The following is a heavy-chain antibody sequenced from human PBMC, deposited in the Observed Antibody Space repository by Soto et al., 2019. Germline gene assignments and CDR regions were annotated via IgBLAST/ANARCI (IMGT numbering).Heavy chain of an antibody. CDR3: ARDVTYYYDSSGFADY. D-gene: IGHD3-22*01. V-gene: IGHV1-18*01. J-gene: IGHJ4*02. CDR2: ISAYNGNT. Sequence: ASVKVSCKASGYTFTSYGISWVRQAPGQGLVWMGWISAYNGNTNYAQKLQGRVTMTTDTSTSTAYMELRSLRSDDTAVYYCARDVTYYYDSSGFADYWGQGTLVTVSS. CDR1: GYTFTSYG.